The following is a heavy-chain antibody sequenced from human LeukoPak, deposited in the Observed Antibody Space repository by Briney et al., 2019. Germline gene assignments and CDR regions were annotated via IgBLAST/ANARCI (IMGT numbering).Heavy chain of an antibody. Sequence: VASVKVSCKASGYTFTSYAMNWVRQAPGQGLEWMGWINTNTGNPTYAQGFTGRFVFSLDTSVSTAYLQISSLKAEDTAVYYCASKPFWSGPLYYYYGMDVWGQGTTVTVSS. CDR2: INTNTGNP. CDR1: GYTFTSYA. D-gene: IGHD3-3*01. J-gene: IGHJ6*02. V-gene: IGHV7-4-1*02. CDR3: ASKPFWSGPLYYYYGMDV.